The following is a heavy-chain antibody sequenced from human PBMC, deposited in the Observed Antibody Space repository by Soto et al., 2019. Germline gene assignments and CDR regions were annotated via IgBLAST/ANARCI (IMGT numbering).Heavy chain of an antibody. V-gene: IGHV3-30*02. Sequence: GGSLRLSCATSGFTFSDYGMHWVRQAPGKGLEWVTFIPYDGSNEYYADSVKGRFTISRDNSKTTLYLQTNSLRAEDTAVYYCAKDSSAVAGTWNDFWGQGTLVTVSS. CDR2: IPYDGSNE. J-gene: IGHJ4*02. CDR3: AKDSSAVAGTWNDF. D-gene: IGHD6-19*01. CDR1: GFTFSDYG.